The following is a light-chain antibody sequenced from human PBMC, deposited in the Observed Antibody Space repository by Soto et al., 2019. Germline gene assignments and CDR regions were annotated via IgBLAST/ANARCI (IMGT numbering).Light chain of an antibody. J-gene: IGLJ1*01. Sequence: QSALTQPASVSGSPGQSITISCTGTSSDVGGYNYVSWYQQHPGKAPKLMIYDVSNRPSGVSNRFSGSKSGNTASLTISGLQAEDEADYYCSSYTSSRTLCPFGTGTKLT. V-gene: IGLV2-14*01. CDR3: SSYTSSRTLCP. CDR2: DVS. CDR1: SSDVGGYNY.